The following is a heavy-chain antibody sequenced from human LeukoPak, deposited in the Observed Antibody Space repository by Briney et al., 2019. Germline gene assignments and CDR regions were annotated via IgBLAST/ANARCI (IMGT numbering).Heavy chain of an antibody. CDR1: GASVSGSPYY. Sequence: PSETLSLTCTVSGASVSGSPYYWGWIRQPPGKGLEWIGSIYSSGSTYYNASLQSRVTISIETSKNPLSLRLNSVTAADTAIYYCAKSGGYGLIDYWGQGTLVTVSS. D-gene: IGHD1-26*01. V-gene: IGHV4-39*01. J-gene: IGHJ4*02. CDR3: AKSGGYGLIDY. CDR2: IYSSGST.